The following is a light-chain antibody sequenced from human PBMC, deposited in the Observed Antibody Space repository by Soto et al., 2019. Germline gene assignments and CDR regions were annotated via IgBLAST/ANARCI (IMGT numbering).Light chain of an antibody. CDR3: QQYGSSRWT. CDR2: GAT. Sequence: EKVMTQSPVTLSVSPGERATLSCRASQSVRSNLAWYQQKPGQAPRLLIYGATTRATGIPARFSGSGSGTEFTLTISRLEPEDFAVYYCQQYGSSRWTFGQGTKVDIK. J-gene: IGKJ1*01. V-gene: IGKV3-15*01. CDR1: QSVRSN.